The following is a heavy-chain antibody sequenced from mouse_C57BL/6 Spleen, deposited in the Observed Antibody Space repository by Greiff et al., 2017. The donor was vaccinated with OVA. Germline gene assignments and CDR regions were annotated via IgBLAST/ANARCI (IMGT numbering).Heavy chain of an antibody. D-gene: IGHD3-1*01. J-gene: IGHJ2*01. V-gene: IGHV5-6*01. CDR2: ISSGGSYT. CDR1: GFTFSSYG. Sequence: EVNLVESGGDLVKPGGSLKLSCAASGFTFSSYGMSWVRQTPDKRLEWVATISSGGSYTYYPDSVKGRFTISRDNAKNTLYLQMSSLKSEDTAMYYCAVIGDYWGQGTTLTVSS. CDR3: AVIGDY.